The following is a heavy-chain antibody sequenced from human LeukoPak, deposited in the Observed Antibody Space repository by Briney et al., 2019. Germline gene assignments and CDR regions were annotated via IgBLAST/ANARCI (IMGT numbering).Heavy chain of an antibody. D-gene: IGHD1-26*01. J-gene: IGHJ4*02. Sequence: PGGSLRLSCAASGFTFDDYAMHWVRQAPGKGLEWVSGISWNSGSIGYADSVKGRFTISRDNAKNSLYLQMNSLRAEDMALYYCAKGGIVGARRSSYFDYWGQGTLVTVSS. CDR3: AKGGIVGARRSSYFDY. CDR2: ISWNSGSI. CDR1: GFTFDDYA. V-gene: IGHV3-9*03.